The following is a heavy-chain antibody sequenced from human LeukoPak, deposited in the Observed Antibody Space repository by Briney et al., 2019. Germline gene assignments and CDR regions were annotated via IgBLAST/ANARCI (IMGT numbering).Heavy chain of an antibody. CDR3: ARGKGYYDSSGYYSPTFDY. CDR2: INPNSGGT. J-gene: IGHJ4*02. CDR1: GYTFTGYY. D-gene: IGHD3-22*01. Sequence: GASVKVSCKASGYTFTGYYMHWVRQAPGQGLEWMGWINPNSGGTNYAQKFQGRVTMTRDTSISTAYMELSRLRSDDTAVYYCARGKGYYDSSGYYSPTFDYWGQGTLVTVSS. V-gene: IGHV1-2*02.